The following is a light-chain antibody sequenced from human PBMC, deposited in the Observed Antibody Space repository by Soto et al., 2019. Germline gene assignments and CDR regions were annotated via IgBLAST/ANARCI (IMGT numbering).Light chain of an antibody. J-gene: IGLJ3*02. V-gene: IGLV7-46*01. CDR3: LLSYSGAWV. CDR1: TGAVSSDHW. Sequence: QAVVTQEPSLTVSPGGTGTLTCASSTGAVSSDHWPYWFQQKPGQAPRTLIYDISSKHSWTPARFSGSLLGGKAALSLSGAQPEHEADYYCLLSYSGAWVFGGGTKLTVL. CDR2: DIS.